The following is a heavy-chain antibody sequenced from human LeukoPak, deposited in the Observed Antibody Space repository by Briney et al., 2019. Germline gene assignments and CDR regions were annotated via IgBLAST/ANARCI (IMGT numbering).Heavy chain of an antibody. CDR1: GFTVSSNY. CDR3: ARVPYSSSSLSYFDY. V-gene: IGHV3-53*01. D-gene: IGHD6-6*01. CDR2: IYAGGTT. J-gene: IGHJ4*02. Sequence: GGSLRLSCAASGFTVSSNYMSWVRQASGKGLEWVSLIYAGGTTYYATSVKGRFTLSRDSSKNTLYLQMNSLRADDTAVYFCARVPYSSSSLSYFDYWGQGTLVTVSS.